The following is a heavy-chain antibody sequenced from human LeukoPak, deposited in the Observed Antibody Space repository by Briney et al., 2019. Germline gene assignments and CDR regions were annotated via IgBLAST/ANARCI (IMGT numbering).Heavy chain of an antibody. V-gene: IGHV3-23*01. Sequence: GGSLRLSCAASGFTFSSYAMTWVRQAPGKGLDWVSLISGSGSNTYYTDSVQGRFTISRDNSRNTLYLQMSSLRAEDTAIYYCAKERGISYTYEFDYWGQGALVTVSS. CDR1: GFTFSSYA. D-gene: IGHD3-16*01. J-gene: IGHJ4*02. CDR3: AKERGISYTYEFDY. CDR2: ISGSGSNT.